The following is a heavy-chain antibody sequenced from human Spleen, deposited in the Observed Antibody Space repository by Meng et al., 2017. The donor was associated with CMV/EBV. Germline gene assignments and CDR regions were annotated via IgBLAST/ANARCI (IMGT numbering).Heavy chain of an antibody. V-gene: IGHV4-34*01. CDR1: GGSFSGYY. CDR2: INHSGST. D-gene: IGHD2-21*01. J-gene: IGHJ4*02. Sequence: SETLSLTCAVYGGSFSGYYWSWIRQPPGKGLEWIGEINHSGSTNYKPSLKSRVTISVDTSKNQFSLKLSSVTAEDTAVYYCARDVWEVILPPTQVVVGYFDYWGQGSLVTVSS. CDR3: ARDVWEVILPPTQVVVGYFDY.